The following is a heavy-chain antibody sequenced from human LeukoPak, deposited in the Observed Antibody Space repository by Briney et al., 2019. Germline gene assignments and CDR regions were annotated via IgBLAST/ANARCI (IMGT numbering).Heavy chain of an antibody. CDR1: EFSVSSNY. CDR2: IYSGGTT. Sequence: GGSLRLSCAASEFSVSSNYMTWVRQAPGKGLGCVSIIYSGGTTYYADSVRGRFTISRDNSKNTLYLQMDRLRVEDTAVYYCARKSDSLMLRGGDCWGQGTLVTVSS. CDR3: ARKSDSLMLRGGDC. J-gene: IGHJ4*02. V-gene: IGHV3-66*01. D-gene: IGHD3-10*01.